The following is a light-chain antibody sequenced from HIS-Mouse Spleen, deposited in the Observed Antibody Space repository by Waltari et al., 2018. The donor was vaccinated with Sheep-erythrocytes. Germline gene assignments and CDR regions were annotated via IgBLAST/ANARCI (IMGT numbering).Light chain of an antibody. CDR2: EGS. J-gene: IGLJ2*01. CDR3: CSYAGSSTFVV. V-gene: IGLV2-23*01. Sequence: QSALTQPRSVSGSPGQSVTISCTGTSSDVGGYNYVSWYQQHPGKAPKLMIYEGSKRPAGVSKRFSGSKPGNTASLTISGLQAEDEADYYCCSYAGSSTFVVFGGGTKLTVL. CDR1: SSDVGGYNY.